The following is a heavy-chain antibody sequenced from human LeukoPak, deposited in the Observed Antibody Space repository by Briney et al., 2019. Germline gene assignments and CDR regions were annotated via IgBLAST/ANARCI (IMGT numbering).Heavy chain of an antibody. Sequence: GESLKISCKGSGFTFSSYAMSWVRQAPGKGLEWVSVISATDGSAYYADSVKGRFTISRDNSKNALYLQMNSLRAEDTAVYFCAKDGSGSFWQLYFDYWGQGTLVTVSS. CDR3: AKDGSGSFWQLYFDY. V-gene: IGHV3-23*01. CDR1: GFTFSSYA. CDR2: ISATDGSA. J-gene: IGHJ4*02. D-gene: IGHD3-10*01.